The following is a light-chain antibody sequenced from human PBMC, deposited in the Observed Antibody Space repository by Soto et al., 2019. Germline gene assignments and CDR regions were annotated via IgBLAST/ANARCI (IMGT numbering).Light chain of an antibody. Sequence: NFMLTQPHSVSESPGKTVIISCTRSSGSIASNYVQWYQQRPGSSPTTVIYEDNQRPSGVPDRFSGSIDSSSNSASLTISGLETEDEADYFWQSYDATNQVFGRGTKLTVL. CDR1: SGSIASNY. CDR2: EDN. V-gene: IGLV6-57*01. CDR3: QSYDATNQV. J-gene: IGLJ3*02.